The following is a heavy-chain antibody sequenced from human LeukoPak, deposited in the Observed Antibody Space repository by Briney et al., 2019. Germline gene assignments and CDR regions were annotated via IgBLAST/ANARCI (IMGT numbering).Heavy chain of an antibody. D-gene: IGHD5-24*01. V-gene: IGHV1-2*02. CDR3: ATNPVPDASDGWLDP. Sequence: ASVKVSCKASGYTFNDHYLHWVRQGPGQGLEWMAWINPTSGGTNYAQKFQGRVTMTRDTSIATAYMELTRLTSDDTAVYYCATNPVPDASDGWLDPWGQGTLVTVSS. CDR1: GYTFNDHY. CDR2: INPTSGGT. J-gene: IGHJ5*02.